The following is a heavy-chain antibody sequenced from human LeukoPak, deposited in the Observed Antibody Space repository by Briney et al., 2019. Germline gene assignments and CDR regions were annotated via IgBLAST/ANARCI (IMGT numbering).Heavy chain of an antibody. J-gene: IGHJ5*02. V-gene: IGHV4-59*01. CDR1: GGSISSYY. CDR3: ASGSHPLNWFDP. Sequence: SETLSLTCTVSGGSISSYYWSWIRQPPGNGLEWIGYIYYSGSPNYIPSLKSRLTISVDTSKNQFSLKLSSVTAADTAVYYCASGSHPLNWFDPWGQGTLVTVSS. CDR2: IYYSGSP. D-gene: IGHD1-26*01.